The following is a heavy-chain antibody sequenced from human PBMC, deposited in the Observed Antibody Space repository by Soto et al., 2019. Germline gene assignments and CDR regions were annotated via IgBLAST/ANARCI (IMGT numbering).Heavy chain of an antibody. CDR1: GGTFSTYA. D-gene: IGHD2-15*01. V-gene: IGHV1-69*12. CDR3: ARGEYDVVVMAGTSRGYQHAYNGMDV. Sequence: QDHLVQSGAAVKKPASSVKISCRSTGGTFSTYAFSWVRQAPGQGLEWMGGIIPMFATPIYAQKYQGRVTITADDSTSTAYMEVTSLISNDTAVYFCARGEYDVVVMAGTSRGYQHAYNGMDVWGQGTSVTVSS. J-gene: IGHJ6*02. CDR2: IIPMFATP.